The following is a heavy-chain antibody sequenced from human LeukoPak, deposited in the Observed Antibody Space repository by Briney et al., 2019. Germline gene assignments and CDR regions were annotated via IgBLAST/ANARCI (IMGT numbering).Heavy chain of an antibody. CDR2: IFPGDSDT. CDR1: GYSFTNYW. Sequence: GESLKISCKGSGYSFTNYWIGWVRQMPGKGLEWMGIIFPGDSDTRYSPSFQDQVTISADKSISTAYLQWNSLKASDTAIYYCAKLYSGRIDYWGQGTLLSV. J-gene: IGHJ4*02. CDR3: AKLYSGRIDY. D-gene: IGHD1-26*01. V-gene: IGHV5-51*01.